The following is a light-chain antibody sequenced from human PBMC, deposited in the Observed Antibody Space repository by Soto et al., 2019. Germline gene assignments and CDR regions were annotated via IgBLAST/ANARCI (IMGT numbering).Light chain of an antibody. V-gene: IGLV1-47*01. CDR1: GSNIGTN. Sequence: QLVLTQPPSASGTPGQRVTISCSGSGSNIGTNVYWYQQLPGSAPKLLIYGNDQRPSGVPDRFSGSKSGTSASLAISGVRSEDEADYYCAAWDNSLSGRLFGGGTKLTVL. CDR3: AAWDNSLSGRL. CDR2: GND. J-gene: IGLJ3*02.